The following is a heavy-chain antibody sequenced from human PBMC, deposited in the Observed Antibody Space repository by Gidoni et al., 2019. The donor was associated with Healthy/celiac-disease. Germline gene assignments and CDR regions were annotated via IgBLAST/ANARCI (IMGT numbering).Heavy chain of an antibody. CDR3: ANSKARYSGYDCPEA. J-gene: IGHJ5*02. D-gene: IGHD5-12*01. Sequence: GLEWVSAISGSGGSTYYADSVKGRFTISRDNSKNTLYLQMNSLRAEDTAVYYCANSKARYSGYDCPEAWGQGTLVTVSS. CDR2: ISGSGGST. V-gene: IGHV3-23*01.